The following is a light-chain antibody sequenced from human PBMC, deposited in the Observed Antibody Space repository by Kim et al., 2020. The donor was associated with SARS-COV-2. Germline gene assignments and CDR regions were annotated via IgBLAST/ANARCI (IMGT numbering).Light chain of an antibody. Sequence: LGQTVRYTCKGGSIRSYDASWYQQKPGQAPVLVIYGKNNRPSGIPDRFSGSSSGNTASLTITGAQAEDEADYYCNSRDSSGNHHVVFGGGTQLTVL. CDR1: SIRSYD. CDR2: GKN. J-gene: IGLJ2*01. CDR3: NSRDSSGNHHVV. V-gene: IGLV3-19*01.